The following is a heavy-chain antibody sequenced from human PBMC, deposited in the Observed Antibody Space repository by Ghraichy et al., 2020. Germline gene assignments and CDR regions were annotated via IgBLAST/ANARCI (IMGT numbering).Heavy chain of an antibody. CDR3: ARDPSTVVTAVFDF. Sequence: LSLTCAASGFSLSGYYMSWIRQGPGKGLEWISSISGSGNTIYYADSVRGRFTVSRDNVKNSLYLQLRSLRDEDTAVYYCARDPSTVVTAVFDFWGQGTPVTVSS. CDR2: ISGSGNTI. J-gene: IGHJ4*02. D-gene: IGHD2-21*02. CDR1: GFSLSGYY. V-gene: IGHV3-11*04.